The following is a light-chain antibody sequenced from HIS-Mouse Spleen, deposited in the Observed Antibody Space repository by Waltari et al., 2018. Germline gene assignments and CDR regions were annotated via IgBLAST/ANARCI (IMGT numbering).Light chain of an antibody. CDR1: SLRSYH. CDR2: GKN. J-gene: IGLJ2*01. Sequence: SSELTQDPAVSVAFGQPVRLTCQGHSLRSYHPRWYQQKPGQAPVLVIYGKNNRPSGIPDRFSGSSSGNTASLTITGAQAEDEADYYCNSRDSSGNHVVFGGGTKLTVL. CDR3: NSRDSSGNHVV. V-gene: IGLV3-19*01.